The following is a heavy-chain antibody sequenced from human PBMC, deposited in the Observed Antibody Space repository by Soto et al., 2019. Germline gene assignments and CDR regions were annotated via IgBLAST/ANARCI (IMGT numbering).Heavy chain of an antibody. V-gene: IGHV1-8*01. CDR3: ARGKSSSWHNWFDP. J-gene: IGHJ5*02. D-gene: IGHD6-13*01. CDR2: MNPNSGNT. Sequence: ASVKVSCKASGYTFTSYDINWVRQATGQGLERMGWMNPNSGNTGYAQKFQGRVTMTRNTSISTAYMELSSLRSEDTAVYYCARGKSSSWHNWFDPWGQGTLVTVSS. CDR1: GYTFTSYD.